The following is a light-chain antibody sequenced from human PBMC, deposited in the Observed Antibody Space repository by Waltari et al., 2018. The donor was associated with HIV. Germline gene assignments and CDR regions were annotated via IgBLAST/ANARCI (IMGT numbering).Light chain of an antibody. CDR1: SLRKYD. CDR3: QSRDSSGTNLV. J-gene: IGLJ2*01. Sequence: SSELTQDPAVAVAVGQTVRITCQGDSLRKYDASWYQQKPGQAPVLVIYGNTHRPSGIPDRFSGSSSGNTASLTITGAQADDEADYYCQSRDSSGTNLVFGGGTKLTVL. CDR2: GNT. V-gene: IGLV3-19*01.